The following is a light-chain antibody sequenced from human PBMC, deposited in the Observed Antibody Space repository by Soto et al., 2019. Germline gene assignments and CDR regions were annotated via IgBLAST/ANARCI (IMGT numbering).Light chain of an antibody. Sequence: QSALTQPPSASGSTGQSVTISCTGPSSDVGGYNYVSWYQQHPGKAPKLMISEVSKQPSGVPDRFSGSKSGNTASLTVSGLQAEDETDYYCSSFAGNNNLVFGGGTKLTV. CDR2: EVS. J-gene: IGLJ2*01. CDR1: SSDVGGYNY. CDR3: SSFAGNNNLV. V-gene: IGLV2-8*01.